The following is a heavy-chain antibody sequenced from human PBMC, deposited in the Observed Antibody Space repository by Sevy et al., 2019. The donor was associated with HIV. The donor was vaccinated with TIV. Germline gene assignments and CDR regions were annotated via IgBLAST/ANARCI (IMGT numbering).Heavy chain of an antibody. CDR3: ARDTAMVLFDY. V-gene: IGHV1-69*13. J-gene: IGHJ4*02. D-gene: IGHD5-18*01. CDR2: IIPIFGTA. CDR1: GGTFSSYA. Sequence: ASVKVSCKASGGTFSSYAISWVRQAPGEGLEWMGGIIPIFGTANYAQKFHGRVTITADESTSTAYMELSSLRSEDTAVCYCARDTAMVLFDYWGQGTLVTVSS.